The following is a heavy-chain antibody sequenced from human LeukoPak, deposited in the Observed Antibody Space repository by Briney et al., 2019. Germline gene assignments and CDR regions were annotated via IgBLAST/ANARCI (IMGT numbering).Heavy chain of an antibody. D-gene: IGHD4-17*01. V-gene: IGHV3-48*01. J-gene: IGHJ4*02. CDR2: ISSSSSTI. CDR3: AKGGSTRRTVTKIYFDY. CDR1: GFTFSSHS. Sequence: HSGGSLRLSCAASGFTFSSHSMNWVRQAPGKGLEWVSYISSSSSTIYYADSVKGRFTISRDNAKNSLYLQMNSLRAEDTAVYYCAKGGSTRRTVTKIYFDYWGQGTLVTVSS.